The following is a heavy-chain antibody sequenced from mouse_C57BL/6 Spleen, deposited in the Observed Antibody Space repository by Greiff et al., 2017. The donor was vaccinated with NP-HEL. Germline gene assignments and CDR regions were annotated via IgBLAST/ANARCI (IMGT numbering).Heavy chain of an antibody. J-gene: IGHJ3*01. CDR3: ALDSSGSKAWFAY. CDR1: GYSFTDYN. CDR2: INPNYGTT. D-gene: IGHD3-2*02. V-gene: IGHV1-39*01. Sequence: VQLKQSGPELVKPGASVKISCKASGYSFTDYNMNWVKQSNGKSLEWIGVINPNYGTTSYNQKYKGKATLTVDQSSSTAYMQLNSLTSEDSAVYYCALDSSGSKAWFAYWGQGTLVTVSA.